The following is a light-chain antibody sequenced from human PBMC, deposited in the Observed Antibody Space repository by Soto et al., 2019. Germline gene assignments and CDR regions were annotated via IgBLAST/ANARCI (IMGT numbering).Light chain of an antibody. CDR1: SSDVGGYNY. J-gene: IGLJ2*01. CDR2: DVS. CDR3: SSYTSSSTVV. Sequence: QSVLTQPASVSGSPGQSITISCTGTSSDVGGYNYVSWYQQHPRKAPKLMIYDVSNRPSGVSNRFSGSKSGNTASLTISGLQAEDEADYYCSSYTSSSTVVFGGGTKVTV. V-gene: IGLV2-14*01.